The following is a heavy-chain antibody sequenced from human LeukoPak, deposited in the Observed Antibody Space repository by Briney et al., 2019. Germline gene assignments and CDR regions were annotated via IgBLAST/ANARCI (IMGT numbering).Heavy chain of an antibody. CDR1: GFAVSSNY. J-gene: IGHJ2*01. CDR2: IYRDGST. D-gene: IGHD4-17*01. CDR3: TRHNYGDYYWYFDL. Sequence: GGSLRLSCTVAGFAVSSNYMSWVRQAPGKGLEWVSVIYRDGSTNYADSVKGRFTISRDNSKNTLYLQMNSLRAEDTAVYYCTRHNYGDYYWYFDLWGRGTLVTVSS. V-gene: IGHV3-66*04.